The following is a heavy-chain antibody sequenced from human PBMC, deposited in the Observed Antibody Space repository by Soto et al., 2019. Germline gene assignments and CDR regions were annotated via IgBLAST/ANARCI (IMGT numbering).Heavy chain of an antibody. CDR2: IYYSGST. J-gene: IGHJ4*02. CDR1: GFTFSSYA. CDR3: ARRYGGHIDY. Sequence: GSLRLSCAASGFTFSSYAMHWVRQAPGKGLEWIGYIYYSGSTNYNPSLKSRVTISVDTSKNQFSLKLSSVTAADTAVYYCARRYGGHIDYWGQGTLVTVSS. D-gene: IGHD1-26*01. V-gene: IGHV4-59*08.